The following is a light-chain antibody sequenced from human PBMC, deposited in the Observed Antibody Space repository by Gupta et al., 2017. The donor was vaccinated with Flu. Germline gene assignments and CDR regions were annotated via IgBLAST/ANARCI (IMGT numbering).Light chain of an antibody. V-gene: IGLV2-14*01. CDR2: EVS. CDR3: SSYTSSSTFVV. Sequence: QSALTQPASVSGSPGQSITISCTGTSSDVGGYNYVSWYQQHPGKAPNLMIYEVSNRPSGVSHRFSGSKSGTTASLTISGLQAEDEADYYCSSYTSSSTFVVFGGGTKLTVL. J-gene: IGLJ2*01. CDR1: SSDVGGYNY.